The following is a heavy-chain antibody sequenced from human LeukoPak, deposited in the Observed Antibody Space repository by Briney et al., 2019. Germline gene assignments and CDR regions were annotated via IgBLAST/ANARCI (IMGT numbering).Heavy chain of an antibody. CDR2: TRYDESNK. V-gene: IGHV3-30*02. CDR3: AKDLCSSTSCYFDY. D-gene: IGHD2-2*01. J-gene: IGHJ4*02. Sequence: PGGSLRLSCAASGFTFSTYGMHWVRQAPGKGLEWVAFTRYDESNKYHADSVKGRFTISRDNSRNTLYLQMNSLRAEDTAVYYCAKDLCSSTSCYFDYWGQGTLVTVSS. CDR1: GFTFSTYG.